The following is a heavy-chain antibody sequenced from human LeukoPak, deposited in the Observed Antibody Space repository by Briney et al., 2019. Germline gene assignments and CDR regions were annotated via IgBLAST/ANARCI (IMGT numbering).Heavy chain of an antibody. CDR3: ARHQHAGREHYYGIDV. D-gene: IGHD1-26*01. Sequence: SETLSLTCTVSGVFISSNSYYWGWIRQPPGKGLEWIGNISYSGSTYYNPSLKSRVTISVDTSENQFSLKLNSVTAADTAVYYCARHQHAGREHYYGIDVWGQGTTVSVSS. CDR1: GVFISSNSYY. V-gene: IGHV4-39*07. J-gene: IGHJ6*02. CDR2: ISYSGST.